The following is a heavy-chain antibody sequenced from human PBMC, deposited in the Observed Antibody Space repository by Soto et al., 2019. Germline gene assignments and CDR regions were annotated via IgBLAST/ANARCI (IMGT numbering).Heavy chain of an antibody. Sequence: PGGSLRLSCAASGFTVSSNYMSWVRQAPGKGLEWVSVIYSGGSTYYADSVKGRFTISRDNSKNTLYLQMNSLRAEDTAVYYCAREHCSGGSCWGYWGQGTLVTVSS. V-gene: IGHV3-66*01. J-gene: IGHJ4*02. CDR2: IYSGGST. CDR3: AREHCSGGSCWGY. CDR1: GFTVSSNY. D-gene: IGHD2-15*01.